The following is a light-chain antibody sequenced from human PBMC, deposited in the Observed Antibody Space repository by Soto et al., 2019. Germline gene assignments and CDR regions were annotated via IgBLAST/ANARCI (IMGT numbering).Light chain of an antibody. CDR2: GAS. CDR1: QSVSSIY. V-gene: IGKV3-20*01. Sequence: EIVLTQSPGTLSLSPGEIATLSCRASQSVSSIYLAWYQQKPGQAPRLLIYGASSRATGIPDRFSGSGSGTDFTLTISSLEPEEFAVYYCQQYGGSPQTFGQGTKEAIK. CDR3: QQYGGSPQT. J-gene: IGKJ1*01.